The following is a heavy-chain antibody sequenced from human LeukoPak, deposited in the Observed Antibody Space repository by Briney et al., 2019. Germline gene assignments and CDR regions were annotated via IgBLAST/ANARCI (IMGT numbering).Heavy chain of an antibody. Sequence: SETLSLTCTVSGGSISSGGYYWSWIRQHPGKGLEWIGYIYYSGSTYYNPSLKSRVTISVDTSKNQFSLKLSSVTAADTAVYYCARVDYYGSGSYYNSDAFDIWGQGTMVTVSS. CDR3: ARVDYYGSGSYYNSDAFDI. J-gene: IGHJ3*02. V-gene: IGHV4-30-4*08. CDR1: GGSISSGGYY. CDR2: IYYSGST. D-gene: IGHD3-10*01.